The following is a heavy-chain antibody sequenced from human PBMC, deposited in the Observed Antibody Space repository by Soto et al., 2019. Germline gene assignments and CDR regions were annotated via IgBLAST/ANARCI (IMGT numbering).Heavy chain of an antibody. V-gene: IGHV3-43D*04. Sequence: GGSLRLSCAASGFTFDDYAMHWVRQAPGKGLEWVSLISWDGGSTYYADSVKGRFTISRDNSKNSLYLQMNSPRAEDTALYYCAKDQARLYCSSTSCSRMVGGMDVWGQGTTVTVSS. J-gene: IGHJ6*02. CDR1: GFTFDDYA. CDR3: AKDQARLYCSSTSCSRMVGGMDV. D-gene: IGHD2-2*01. CDR2: ISWDGGST.